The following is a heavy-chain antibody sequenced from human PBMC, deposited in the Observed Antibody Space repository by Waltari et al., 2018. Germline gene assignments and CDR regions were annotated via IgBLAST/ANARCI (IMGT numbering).Heavy chain of an antibody. V-gene: IGHV3-30*01. CDR1: GFTFSSNA. D-gene: IGHD6-19*01. CDR2: ISYDGSNK. Sequence: VQLLESGGGLVKHGGSLRLSFAPFGFTFSSNAMSWARQAPGKGLEWVAVISYDGSNKYYADSVKGRFTISRDNSKNTLYLQMNSLRAEDTAVYYCARESSGYYFDYWGQGTLVTVSS. J-gene: IGHJ4*02. CDR3: ARESSGYYFDY.